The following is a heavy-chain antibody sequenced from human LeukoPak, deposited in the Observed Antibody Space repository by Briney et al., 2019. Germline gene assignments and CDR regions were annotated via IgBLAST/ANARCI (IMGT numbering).Heavy chain of an antibody. D-gene: IGHD6-13*01. V-gene: IGHV3-7*01. J-gene: IGHJ4*02. Sequence: GGSLRLSCAASGFTFSSYWMSWVRQAPGKGLEWVANIKHDGSEKYYVDSVKGRFTISRDNAKNSLYLQMNSLRAEDTAVYYCARGGIAAAGYYFDYWGQGTLVTVSS. CDR2: IKHDGSEK. CDR3: ARGGIAAAGYYFDY. CDR1: GFTFSSYW.